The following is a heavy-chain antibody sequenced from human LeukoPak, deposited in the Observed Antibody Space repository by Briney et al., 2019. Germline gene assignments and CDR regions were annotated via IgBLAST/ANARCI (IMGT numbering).Heavy chain of an antibody. V-gene: IGHV3-23*01. D-gene: IGHD6-13*01. CDR3: ASGLNKAAGEEVRDY. CDR1: GFTFSNDA. J-gene: IGHJ4*02. Sequence: PGGSLRLSCAASGFTFSNDAMAWVRQAPGKGLEWVSAITGSGVNIYYADSVKGRFTISRDNSKNTLYLQMNSLRAGDTAVYYCASGLNKAAGEEVRDYWGQGTLVTVSS. CDR2: ITGSGVNI.